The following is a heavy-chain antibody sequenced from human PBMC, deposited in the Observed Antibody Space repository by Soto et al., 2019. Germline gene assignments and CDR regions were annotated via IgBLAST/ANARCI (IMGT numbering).Heavy chain of an antibody. J-gene: IGHJ4*02. CDR3: ARGYPHYSNIDY. D-gene: IGHD4-4*01. V-gene: IGHV1-2*02. Sequence: ASVKVSCKASGYIFTTYYMHWVRQAPGQGLEWMGWINPNSGGTNYAQKFQGRVTMTRDTSISTAYMELSRLRSDDTAVYYCARGYPHYSNIDYWGQGTLVTVSS. CDR2: INPNSGGT. CDR1: GYIFTTYY.